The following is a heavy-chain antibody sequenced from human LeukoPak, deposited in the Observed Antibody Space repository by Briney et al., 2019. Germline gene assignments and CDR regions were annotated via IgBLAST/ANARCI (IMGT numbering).Heavy chain of an antibody. CDR3: ARALAAADAFDI. J-gene: IGHJ3*02. CDR1: GFTFSDYN. Sequence: GGSLRLSCAASGFTFSDYNMRWIRQAPGKGLEWVSSICRSGSTKYYADAVKGRFTISRDNAKNSLYLQMNSLRAEDTALYYCARALAAADAFDIWGQGTMVTVSS. CDR2: ICRSGSTK. D-gene: IGHD6-13*01. V-gene: IGHV3-11*01.